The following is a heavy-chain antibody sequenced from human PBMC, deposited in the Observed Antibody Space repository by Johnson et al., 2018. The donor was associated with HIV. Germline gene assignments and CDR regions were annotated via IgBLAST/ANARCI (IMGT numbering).Heavy chain of an antibody. CDR2: INSGGGT. CDR1: GLTVSSNY. D-gene: IGHD5-24*01. V-gene: IGHV3-66*01. J-gene: IGHJ3*01. CDR3: ARGCRDGYTCDVFDV. Sequence: VQVVESGGGLVQPGGSLRLSCAASGLTVSSNYMTWVRQGPGKGLEWVSVINSGGGTYYADSVTGRFTISRDNSKNTLYLQMNSLRAEDTAVYFCARGCRDGYTCDVFDVWGQGTRVTVSS.